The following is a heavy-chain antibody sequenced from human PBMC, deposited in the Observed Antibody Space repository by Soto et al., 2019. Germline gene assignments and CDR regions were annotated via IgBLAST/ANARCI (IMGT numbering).Heavy chain of an antibody. CDR1: GYTCTNYD. D-gene: IGHD3-16*01. Sequence: QVQLVQSGAEVKKPGASVKVSCKASGYTCTNYDINWVRHATGQGHEWMGWMNPNSGNTGYAQRFQGRVTMTRNTSINTAYMEVSSLKSEDTAMYYCTRGRGGAADYWGQGTLVAFSS. CDR2: MNPNSGNT. J-gene: IGHJ4*02. V-gene: IGHV1-8*01. CDR3: TRGRGGAADY.